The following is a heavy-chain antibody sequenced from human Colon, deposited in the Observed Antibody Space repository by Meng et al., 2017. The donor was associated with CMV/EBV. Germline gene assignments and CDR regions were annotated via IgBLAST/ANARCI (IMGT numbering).Heavy chain of an antibody. CDR2: VFPILGIT. J-gene: IGHJ3*02. D-gene: IGHD2-21*02. V-gene: IGHV1-69*04. CDR3: AKDRVLTSYDAFDI. CDR1: GGPFSAHT. Sequence: SGGPFSAHTRSWVRRAPGQGLEWMGRVFPILGITTYAQKFEGRLTFTADKSTGTAYMDLSSLTSDDTAIYYCAKDRVLTSYDAFDIWGQGTLVTVSS.